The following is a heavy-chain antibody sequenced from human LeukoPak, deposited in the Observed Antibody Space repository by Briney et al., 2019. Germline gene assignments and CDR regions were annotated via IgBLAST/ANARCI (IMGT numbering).Heavy chain of an antibody. CDR2: ISSSSSYI. D-gene: IGHD3-3*01. J-gene: IGHJ6*03. CDR3: ARATQPFGVVYSAGYYYYMDV. V-gene: IGHV3-21*01. Sequence: GGSLRLSCAASGFTFSSDSMNWVRQAPGKGLEWVSSISSSSSYIYYADSVKGRFTISRDNAKNSLYLQMNSLRAEDTAVYYCARATQPFGVVYSAGYYYYMDVWGKGTTVTVSS. CDR1: GFTFSSDS.